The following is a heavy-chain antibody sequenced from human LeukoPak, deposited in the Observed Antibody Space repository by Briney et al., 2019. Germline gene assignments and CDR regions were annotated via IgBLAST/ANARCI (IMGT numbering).Heavy chain of an antibody. CDR1: GFTFSSYS. D-gene: IGHD5-18*01. Sequence: GGSLRLSCAASGFTFSSYSMNWVRQAPGKGLEWVSSISSSSSYIYYADSVKGRFTISRDNAKNSLYLQMNSLRAEDTAVYYCAVIQLWFPPTFDYWGQGTLVTVSS. CDR3: AVIQLWFPPTFDY. CDR2: ISSSSSYI. V-gene: IGHV3-21*01. J-gene: IGHJ4*02.